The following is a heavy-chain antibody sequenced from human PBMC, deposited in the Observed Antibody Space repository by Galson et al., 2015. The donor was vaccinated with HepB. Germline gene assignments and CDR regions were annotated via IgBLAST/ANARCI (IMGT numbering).Heavy chain of an antibody. CDR1: GGTSSNYA. CDR2: IIPVFKKK. J-gene: IGHJ6*02. V-gene: IGHV1-69*13. D-gene: IGHD3-9*01. Sequence: SVKVSCKASGGTSSNYAISWVRQAPGRGLEWMGGIIPVFKKKNYAQKFQGRITLTADESTSTAYMELSSLTSEDTAVYFCARDSHDIPAMDVWGQGTTVTVSS. CDR3: ARDSHDIPAMDV.